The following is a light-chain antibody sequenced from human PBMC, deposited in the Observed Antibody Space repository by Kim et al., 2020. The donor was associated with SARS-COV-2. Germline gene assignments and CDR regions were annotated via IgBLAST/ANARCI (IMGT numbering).Light chain of an antibody. Sequence: FVGDRVTLTCQASQDISTRLNWYLQRPGKAPKLLIYDAFNVEVGVPARFSGRGSGRDFTLTISRLQPEDIGTYYCQQYEILPPVTFGGGTKLEIK. CDR1: QDISTR. V-gene: IGKV1-33*01. CDR3: QQYEILPPVT. CDR2: DAF. J-gene: IGKJ4*01.